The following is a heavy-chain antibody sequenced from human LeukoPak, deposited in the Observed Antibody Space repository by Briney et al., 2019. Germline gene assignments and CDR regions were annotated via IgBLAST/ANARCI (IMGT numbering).Heavy chain of an antibody. V-gene: IGHV3-30*18. Sequence: PGGSLRLSCAASRFMFSSYGMHWVRQAPGKGLEWVAVISYDGSNKYYADSVKGRFTISRDNSKNTLYLQMNSLRGEDTAVYYCAEAGGGYYDYYYMDGWGKGTTVTVSS. CDR2: ISYDGSNK. CDR1: RFMFSSYG. CDR3: AEAGGGYYDYYYMDG. J-gene: IGHJ6*03. D-gene: IGHD3-3*01.